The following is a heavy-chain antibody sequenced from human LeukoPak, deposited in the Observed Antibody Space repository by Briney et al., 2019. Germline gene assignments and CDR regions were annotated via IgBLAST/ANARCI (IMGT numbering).Heavy chain of an antibody. CDR1: GFTFSSYS. CDR3: ARDRVLDYYDSSGYDY. V-gene: IGHV3-21*01. J-gene: IGHJ4*02. CDR2: ISSSSSYI. D-gene: IGHD3-22*01. Sequence: PGGSLRLSCAASGFTFSSYSMNWVRQAPGKGLEWVSSISSSSSYIYYADSVKGRFTISRDNAKNSLYLQMNSLRAEDTAVYYCARDRVLDYYDSSGYDYRGQGTLVTVSS.